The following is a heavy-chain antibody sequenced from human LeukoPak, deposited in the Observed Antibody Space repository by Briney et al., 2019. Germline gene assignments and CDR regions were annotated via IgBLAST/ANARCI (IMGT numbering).Heavy chain of an antibody. CDR2: VYHSGST. V-gene: IGHV4-59*01. D-gene: IGHD4-11*01. J-gene: IGHJ6*02. CDR1: GGSMSNYY. Sequence: PSETLSLTCTVSGGSMSNYYWNWIRQPPGKGLECIGYVYHSGSTNYNPSLKSRVTISVDKSKNQFSLKLSSVTAADTAVYYCARGQADYNNGPGSQGYYTLNMDVWGQGMTVTVSS. CDR3: ARGQADYNNGPGSQGYYTLNMDV.